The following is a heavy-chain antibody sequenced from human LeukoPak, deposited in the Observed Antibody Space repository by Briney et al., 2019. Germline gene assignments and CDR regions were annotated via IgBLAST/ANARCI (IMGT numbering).Heavy chain of an antibody. CDR2: ISYDGSNK. CDR1: GFTFSSYG. CDR3: YYGSGNDY. J-gene: IGHJ4*02. D-gene: IGHD3-10*01. Sequence: GRSLRLSCAASGFTFSSYGMHWFRQAPGKGLEWVAVISYDGSNKYYADSVKGRFTISRDNSKNTLYLQMNSLRAEDTAVYYCYYGSGNDYWGQGTLVTVSS. V-gene: IGHV3-30*03.